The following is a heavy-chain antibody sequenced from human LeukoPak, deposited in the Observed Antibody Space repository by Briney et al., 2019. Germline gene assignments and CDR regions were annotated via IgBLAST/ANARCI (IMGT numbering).Heavy chain of an antibody. J-gene: IGHJ4*02. CDR2: ISYTGRM. CDR1: GFTFSKYS. D-gene: IGHD2-15*01. V-gene: IGHV3-23*01. Sequence: GGSLRLSCTASGFTFSKYSMNWVRQAPEKGLEWVSAISYTGRMFYAESVRGRFTISRDNSKNTLFLQMDSLRVEDTAIYYCAKDRVPDGGWSLDYWGQGTLVTVSS. CDR3: AKDRVPDGGWSLDY.